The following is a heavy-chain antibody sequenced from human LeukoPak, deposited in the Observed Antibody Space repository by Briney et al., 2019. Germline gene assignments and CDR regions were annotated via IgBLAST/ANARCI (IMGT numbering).Heavy chain of an antibody. CDR3: ALYCSGGSCYSYFDY. CDR1: GCTLAELS. J-gene: IGHJ4*02. CDR2: FDPEDGET. D-gene: IGHD2-15*01. Sequence: ASVKVSCKVSGCTLAELSMHWVRQAPGKGLEWMGGFDPEDGETIYAQKFQGRVTMTEDTSTDTAYMELSSLRSEDTAVYYCALYCSGGSCYSYFDYWGQGTLVTVSS. V-gene: IGHV1-24*01.